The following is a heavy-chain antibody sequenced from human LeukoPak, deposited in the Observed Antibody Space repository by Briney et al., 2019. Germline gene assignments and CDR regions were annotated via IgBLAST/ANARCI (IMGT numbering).Heavy chain of an antibody. J-gene: IGHJ4*02. Sequence: GGSLRLSCVASGFTFRTNGMHWVRQAPGKGLEWGAFVRYDGTEKYYVDSVKGRFTISRDNFKNTLYLQMNSLRAEDTAVYYCAKDIGLYREPLEYWGQGTLVTVSS. CDR3: AKDIGLYREPLEY. CDR2: VRYDGTEK. D-gene: IGHD1-26*01. CDR1: GFTFRTNG. V-gene: IGHV3-30*02.